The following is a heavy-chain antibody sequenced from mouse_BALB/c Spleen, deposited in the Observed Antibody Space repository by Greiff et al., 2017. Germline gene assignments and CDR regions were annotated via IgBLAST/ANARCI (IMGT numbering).Heavy chain of an antibody. CDR1: GYAFSSYW. CDR3: ARDGNYAMDY. V-gene: IGHV1-80*01. CDR2: IYPGDGDT. D-gene: IGHD2-1*01. J-gene: IGHJ4*01. Sequence: VQLQQSGAELVRPGSSVKISCKASGYAFSSYWMNWVKQRPGQGLEWIGQIYPGDGDTNYNEKFKGKATLTADTSSSTAYMQLSSLTSEDSAIYYCARDGNYAMDYWGQGTSVTVSS.